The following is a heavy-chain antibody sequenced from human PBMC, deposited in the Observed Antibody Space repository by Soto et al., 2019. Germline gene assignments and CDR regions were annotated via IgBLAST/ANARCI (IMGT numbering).Heavy chain of an antibody. CDR2: IIAIFGTP. J-gene: IGHJ4*01. D-gene: IGHD3-3*01. Sequence: QVRLVQSGAEVKKPGSSVKVSCTASGGSFNSYPLTWVRQAPGQGLEWMGGIIAIFGTPKYAPKFQGRVTMTADESTTTAYLQLSSLRSVATAVYYSPTGSGEGSCPDFGYGGTGTLVTVSS. V-gene: IGHV1-69*12. CDR1: GGSFNSYP. CDR3: PTGSGEGSCPDFGY.